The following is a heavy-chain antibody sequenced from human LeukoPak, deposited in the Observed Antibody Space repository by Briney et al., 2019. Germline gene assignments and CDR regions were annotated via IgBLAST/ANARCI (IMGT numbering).Heavy chain of an antibody. Sequence: GGSLRLSCAASGFTFSSYWMSWVRQAPGKGLEWVANIKQDGSEKYYVDSVKGRFTISRDNAKNSLYLQMNSLRAEDTAVYYCARDGTDYGGYGYFDYWGQGTLVTVSS. CDR1: GFTFSSYW. J-gene: IGHJ4*02. CDR2: IKQDGSEK. V-gene: IGHV3-7*01. D-gene: IGHD4-17*01. CDR3: ARDGTDYGGYGYFDY.